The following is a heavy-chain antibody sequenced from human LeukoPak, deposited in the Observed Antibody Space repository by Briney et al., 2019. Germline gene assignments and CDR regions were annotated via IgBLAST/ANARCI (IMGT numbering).Heavy chain of an antibody. CDR1: RFTFSSYT. CDR2: ISGSGGST. D-gene: IGHD3-22*01. CDR3: AKDTYYYDSSGYYFDY. J-gene: IGHJ4*02. V-gene: IGHV3-23*01. Sequence: TGGSLRLSCAASRFTFSSYTMSWVRQAPGKGLEWVSAISGSGGSTNCADSVKGRFTISRDNSKNTLYLQMNSLRAEDTAVYYCAKDTYYYDSSGYYFDYWGQGTLVTVSS.